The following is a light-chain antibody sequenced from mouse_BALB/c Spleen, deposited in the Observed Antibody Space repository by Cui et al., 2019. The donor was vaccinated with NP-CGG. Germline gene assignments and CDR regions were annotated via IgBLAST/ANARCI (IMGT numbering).Light chain of an antibody. CDR3: ALWYSNHWV. J-gene: IGLJ1*01. Sequence: QAVVTQESELTTSPGETVTFTCRSSTGAVTTSNYANWVQEKPDHLFTGLIGGTNNRVPGVPARFSGSLIGDKAALTITGAQTEDEAIYFCALWYSNHWVFGGGTKLTVL. CDR1: TGAVTTSNY. V-gene: IGLV1*01. CDR2: GTN.